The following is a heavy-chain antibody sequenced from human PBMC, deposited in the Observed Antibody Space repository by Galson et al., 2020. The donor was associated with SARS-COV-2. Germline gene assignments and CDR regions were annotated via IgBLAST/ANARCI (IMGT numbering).Heavy chain of an antibody. Sequence: SETLSLTCAVSGYSVSTTNYWGWVRLAPGKGLEWIGSIYPNGRTYYNPSLENRVTISVDTSRNQFSLTLASVTAADTAFYYCARQGVNMIVLVTVPGWFFDLWGRGTLVTVSS. D-gene: IGHD2-21*02. CDR2: IYPNGRT. V-gene: IGHV4-38-2*01. J-gene: IGHJ2*01. CDR1: GYSVSTTNY. CDR3: ARQGVNMIVLVTVPGWFFDL.